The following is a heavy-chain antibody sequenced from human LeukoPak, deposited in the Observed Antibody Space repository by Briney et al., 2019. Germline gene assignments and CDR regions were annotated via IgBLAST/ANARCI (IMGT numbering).Heavy chain of an antibody. Sequence: SVKVSCKASGYTFTSYAISWVRQAPGQGLEWMGGIIPIFGTANYAQKFQGRVTITADESTSTAYMELSSLRSEDTAVYYCARDAILTGYRYFDYWGQGTLVTVSS. CDR3: ARDAILTGYRYFDY. CDR2: IIPIFGTA. V-gene: IGHV1-69*13. J-gene: IGHJ4*02. D-gene: IGHD3-9*01. CDR1: GYTFTSYA.